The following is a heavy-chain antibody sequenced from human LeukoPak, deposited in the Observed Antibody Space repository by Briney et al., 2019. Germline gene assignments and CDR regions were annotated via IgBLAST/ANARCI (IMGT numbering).Heavy chain of an antibody. CDR3: ARHENTGYCSGGSCYYLYYGMDV. J-gene: IGHJ6*04. CDR2: IDPSDSYT. Sequence: GESLKISCKGSGYSFTSYWISWVRQMPGKGLEWMGRIDPSDSYTNYSPSFQGHVTISADKSISTAYLQWSSLKASDTAMYCCARHENTGYCSGGSCYYLYYGMDVWGKGTTVTVSS. CDR1: GYSFTSYW. V-gene: IGHV5-10-1*01. D-gene: IGHD2-15*01.